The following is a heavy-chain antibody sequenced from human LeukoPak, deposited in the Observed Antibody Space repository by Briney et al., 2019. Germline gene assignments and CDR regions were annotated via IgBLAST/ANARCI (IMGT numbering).Heavy chain of an antibody. J-gene: IGHJ6*03. CDR2: IRMKVNGSTT. CDR3: VRLSRGAMNYYMDV. Sequence: PGGSLRLSCAASGFTFSNHYMDWVRQAPGKGLEWVGRIRMKVNGSTTEFAASVKGRFTLSRDDSKNSLYLQLNSLETEDTGVYYCVRLSRGAMNYYMDVWGKGTTVTISS. CDR1: GFTFSNHY. D-gene: IGHD3-10*01. V-gene: IGHV3-72*01.